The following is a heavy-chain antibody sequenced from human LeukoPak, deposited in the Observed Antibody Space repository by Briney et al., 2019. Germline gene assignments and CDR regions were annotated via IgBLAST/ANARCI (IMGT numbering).Heavy chain of an antibody. CDR1: GYTFINYA. V-gene: IGHV1-3*01. CDR3: ARGPRAAADDY. D-gene: IGHD6-13*01. Sequence: ASVNVSCKASGYTFINYAINWGRQAPGQRPEWIGWINAGNGNTKYSQEFQGRVTITRDTSASTAYMELSSLTSEDTAVYYCARGPRAAADDYWGQGTLVTVSS. J-gene: IGHJ4*02. CDR2: INAGNGNT.